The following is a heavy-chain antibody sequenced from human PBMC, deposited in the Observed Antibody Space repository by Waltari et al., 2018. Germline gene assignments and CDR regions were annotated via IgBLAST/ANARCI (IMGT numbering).Heavy chain of an antibody. CDR1: GYTFTSYE. CDR2: MSPKTGNA. J-gene: IGHJ2*01. Sequence: QVQLVQSGAEVKKPGASVKVSCKASGYTFTSYEINWVRQATGEGLEWMGWMSPKTGNAGYAHNVQGRVTMTSNTSFSTAYMELSDLKSEDTAVYYCARGGGSYENWYFDLWGRGTLVTVSS. V-gene: IGHV1-8*01. CDR3: ARGGGSYENWYFDL. D-gene: IGHD1-26*01.